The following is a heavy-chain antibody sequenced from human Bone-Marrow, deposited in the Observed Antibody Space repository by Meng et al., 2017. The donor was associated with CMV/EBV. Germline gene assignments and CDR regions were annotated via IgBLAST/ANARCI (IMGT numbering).Heavy chain of an antibody. CDR2: IWYDGSNK. CDR3: ATTYCGGDCYSRGLGY. D-gene: IGHD2-21*01. V-gene: IGHV3-33*08. CDR1: GFTFKSYS. J-gene: IGHJ4*02. Sequence: GGSLRLSCAASGFTFKSYSMHWVRQAPGKGLEWVAVIWYDGSNKYYADSVKGRFTISRDNSKNTLYLQMNSLRAEDTAVYYCATTYCGGDCYSRGLGYWGQGTLVTVSS.